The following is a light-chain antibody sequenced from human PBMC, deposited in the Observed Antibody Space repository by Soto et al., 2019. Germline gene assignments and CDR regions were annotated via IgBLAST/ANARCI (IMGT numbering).Light chain of an antibody. CDR2: GAS. CDR3: QQYVSSVT. V-gene: IGKV3-20*01. Sequence: EIVLTQSPGSLSLSPGERATLSCSASQSVDSSFFAWYQQKPGQAPRLLIYGASNRATGIPDRFSGRGSGTDFTLTITGLEPEDFAVYYCQQYVSSVTFGQGTKVEIK. CDR1: QSVDSSF. J-gene: IGKJ1*01.